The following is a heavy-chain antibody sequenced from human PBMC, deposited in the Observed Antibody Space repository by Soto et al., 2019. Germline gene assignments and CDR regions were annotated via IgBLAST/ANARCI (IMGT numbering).Heavy chain of an antibody. D-gene: IGHD2-21*02. CDR1: GFSFTNFA. V-gene: IGHV3-23*01. J-gene: IGHJ4*02. CDR2: IGASGDIT. CDR3: AKDDFTDRGDDYFDY. Sequence: GGSLRLSCAASGFSFTNFAMSWVRQAPGKGLEWVAGIGASGDITWYADSVKGRLSISRDNSKNTLYLQLNSLRFENTAVYYCAKDDFTDRGDDYFDYWGPGTLVTVSS.